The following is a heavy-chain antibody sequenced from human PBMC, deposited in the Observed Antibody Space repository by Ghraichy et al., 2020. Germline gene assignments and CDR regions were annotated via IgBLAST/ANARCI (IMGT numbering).Heavy chain of an antibody. CDR3: ARLWWELPLGPYGMDV. V-gene: IGHV3-74*01. CDR2: INNDGSST. D-gene: IGHD1-26*01. Sequence: GGSLRLSCAASRFTFSSYWMHWVRQAPGKGLVWVARINNDGSSTSYADSVKGRFTISRDNAKNTLYLQMNSLRAEDTAVYYCARLWWELPLGPYGMDVWGQGTTVTVSS. J-gene: IGHJ6*02. CDR1: RFTFSSYW.